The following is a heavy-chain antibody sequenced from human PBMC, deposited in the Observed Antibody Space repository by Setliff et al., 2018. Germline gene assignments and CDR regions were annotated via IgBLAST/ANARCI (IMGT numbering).Heavy chain of an antibody. CDR1: GFTFFNHA. D-gene: IGHD6-13*01. Sequence: GGSLRLSCGASGFTFFNHAMHWVRQTPGKGLEWVAMIWSDGGNKYHADSVKGRFTISRDNSKNTLYLQMNSLKTEDTAVYYCTTDLPTSYSSSYDAFDIWGQGTMVTVS. V-gene: IGHV3-33*01. J-gene: IGHJ3*02. CDR2: IWSDGGNK. CDR3: TTDLPTSYSSSYDAFDI.